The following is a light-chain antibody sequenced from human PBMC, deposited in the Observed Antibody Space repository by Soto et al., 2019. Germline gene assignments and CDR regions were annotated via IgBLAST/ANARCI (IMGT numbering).Light chain of an antibody. CDR3: KSYAGSNTYV. Sequence: QSALTQPPSASGSPGQSVTISCTGTKNDIGVYDFVSWYQHHPGKAPRLIIYEVAQRPSGVPDRFSGSKSGNTASLTVSGLQAADEGDYFCKSYAGSNTYVFGSGTKSPS. CDR1: KNDIGVYDF. V-gene: IGLV2-8*01. CDR2: EVA. J-gene: IGLJ1*01.